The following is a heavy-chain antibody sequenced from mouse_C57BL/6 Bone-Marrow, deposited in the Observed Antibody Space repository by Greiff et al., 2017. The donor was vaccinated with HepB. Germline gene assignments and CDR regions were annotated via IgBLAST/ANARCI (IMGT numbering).Heavy chain of an antibody. Sequence: EVQLQESVAELVRPGASVKLSCTASGFNIKNTYMHWVKQRPEQGLEWIGRIDPANGNTKYAPKFQGKATITADTSSNTAYLQLSSLTSEDTAIYYCATITTVVDWYFDVWGTGTTVTVSS. V-gene: IGHV14-3*01. CDR2: IDPANGNT. D-gene: IGHD1-1*01. J-gene: IGHJ1*03. CDR1: GFNIKNTY. CDR3: ATITTVVDWYFDV.